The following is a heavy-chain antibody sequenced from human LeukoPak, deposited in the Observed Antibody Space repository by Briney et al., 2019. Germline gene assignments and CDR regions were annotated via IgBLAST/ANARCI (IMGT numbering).Heavy chain of an antibody. V-gene: IGHV3-20*04. CDR2: INWNGDST. D-gene: IGHD5-12*01. Sequence: GGSLRLSCAASGFTFSNAWMSWVRQAPGKGLEWVSDINWNGDSTSYGDFVKGRFTISRDNAKNSLYLQMNSLRAEDTALYYCAREVATTDYYYLDVWGKGTTVTVSS. CDR3: AREVATTDYYYLDV. J-gene: IGHJ6*03. CDR1: GFTFSNAW.